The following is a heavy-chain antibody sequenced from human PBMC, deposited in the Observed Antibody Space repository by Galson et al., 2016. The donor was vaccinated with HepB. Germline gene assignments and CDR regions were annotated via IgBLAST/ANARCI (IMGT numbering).Heavy chain of an antibody. CDR3: ARDPGYWAFDI. J-gene: IGHJ3*02. V-gene: IGHV4-31*03. CDR1: GGSISGGGYY. CDR2: IYYSGST. D-gene: IGHD2-15*01. Sequence: TLSLTCTVSGGSISGGGYYWNWIRQHPGKGLEWIGYIYYSGSTYYNPSLQSRVTITLDPSKNQFSLDLSSVTAADTAVYHCARDPGYWAFDIWGQGTMVTVSS.